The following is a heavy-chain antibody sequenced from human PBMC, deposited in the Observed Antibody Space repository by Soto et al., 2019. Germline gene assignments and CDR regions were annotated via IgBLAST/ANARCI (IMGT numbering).Heavy chain of an antibody. V-gene: IGHV5-51*01. CDR3: ARRTAMVNYYYMDV. D-gene: IGHD5-18*01. CDR2: IYPGDSDT. CDR1: EGRIAGYG. J-gene: IGHJ6*03. Sequence: GESKRDWRSGAEGRIAGYGGGWVRQIHGKGLEWMGIIYPGDSDTRYSPSFQGQVTISADKSISTAYLQWSSLKASDTARYYCARRTAMVNYYYMDVWGKGTTVTVSS.